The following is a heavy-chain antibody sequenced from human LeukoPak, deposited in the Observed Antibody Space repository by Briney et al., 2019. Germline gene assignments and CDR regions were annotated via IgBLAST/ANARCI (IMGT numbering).Heavy chain of an antibody. Sequence: GGSLRLSCAASGFTFSSYGMHWVRQAPGKGLEWVAFIRYDGSNKYYADSVKGRFTISRDNSKNTLYLQMNSLRAEDTAVYYCARAYSSGPPFDYWGQGTLVTVSS. CDR3: ARAYSSGPPFDY. CDR2: IRYDGSNK. V-gene: IGHV3-30*02. CDR1: GFTFSSYG. D-gene: IGHD6-19*01. J-gene: IGHJ4*02.